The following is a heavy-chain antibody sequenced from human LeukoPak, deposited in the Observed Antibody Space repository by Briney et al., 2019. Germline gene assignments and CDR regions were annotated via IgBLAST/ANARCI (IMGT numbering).Heavy chain of an antibody. J-gene: IGHJ4*02. D-gene: IGHD6-6*01. CDR2: IYPGDSDT. Sequence: GAALQISCKGSGCSFTSYWIGWVRQMPGKGLEWMGIIYPGDSDTRYSPSFQGQVTISADKSISTAYLQWSSLKASDTAMYYCARFYEYSSSYYFDYWGQGTLVTVSS. CDR3: ARFYEYSSSYYFDY. V-gene: IGHV5-51*01. CDR1: GCSFTSYW.